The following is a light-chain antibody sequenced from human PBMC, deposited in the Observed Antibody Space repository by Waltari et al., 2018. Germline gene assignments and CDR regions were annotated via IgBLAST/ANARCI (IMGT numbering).Light chain of an antibody. J-gene: IGKJ3*01. V-gene: IGKV3-11*01. CDR2: DAS. Sequence: LSPGERATLSCRASQSVSSYLAWYQQKPGQAPRLLIYDASNRATGIPARFSGSGSGTDFTLTISSLEPEDFAVYYCQQRSNWPPLFGPGTKVDIK. CDR3: QQRSNWPPL. CDR1: QSVSSY.